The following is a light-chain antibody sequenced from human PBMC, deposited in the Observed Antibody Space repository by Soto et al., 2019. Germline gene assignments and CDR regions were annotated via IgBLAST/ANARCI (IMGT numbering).Light chain of an antibody. CDR3: QQYNRTWA. CDR2: DAS. Sequence: DIQMTQSPSTLSASVGDRVTITCRASHSISSWLAWYQQKPGKAPKLLIYDASSLESGGPSRFSGSGSGTEFTLTISSLQPDDFATYYCQQYNRTWAFGQGTKVDIK. CDR1: HSISSW. V-gene: IGKV1-5*01. J-gene: IGKJ1*01.